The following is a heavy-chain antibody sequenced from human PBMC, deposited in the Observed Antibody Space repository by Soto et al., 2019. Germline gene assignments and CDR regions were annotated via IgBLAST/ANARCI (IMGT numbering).Heavy chain of an antibody. Sequence: SETLSLTCTVSGGSISSSSYYWGGIRQPPGKGLEWIGSIYYSGSTYYNPSLKSRVTISVDTSKNQFSLKLSSVTAADTAVYYCARHREDYGDSYYFEYWGQGTLVTVSS. CDR3: ARHREDYGDSYYFEY. CDR1: GGSISSSSYY. CDR2: IYYSGST. J-gene: IGHJ4*02. D-gene: IGHD4-17*01. V-gene: IGHV4-39*01.